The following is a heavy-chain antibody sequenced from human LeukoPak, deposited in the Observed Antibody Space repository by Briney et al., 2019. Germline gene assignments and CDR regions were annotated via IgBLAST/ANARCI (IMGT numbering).Heavy chain of an antibody. D-gene: IGHD1-26*01. CDR1: GFTFSNYW. CDR2: INSDGSST. CDR3: ARASGSYFFFDS. V-gene: IGHV3-74*01. J-gene: IGHJ4*02. Sequence: GGSLRLSCAASGFTFSNYWMHWVRQAPGKGLVWVSRINSDGSSTSYADSVKGRFTISRDNAKNTLYLQMNSLRAEDTAVYYCARASGSYFFFDSWGQGTLVTVSS.